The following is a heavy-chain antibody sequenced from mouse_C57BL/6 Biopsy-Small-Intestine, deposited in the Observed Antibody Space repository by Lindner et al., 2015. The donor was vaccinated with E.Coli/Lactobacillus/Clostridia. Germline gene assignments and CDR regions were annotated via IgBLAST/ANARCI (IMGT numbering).Heavy chain of an antibody. CDR1: GYSLITHY. CDR3: ARDGHKWNFDF. CDR2: MNLDAST. Sequence: SVKVSCKAVGYSLITHYMHWVRQAPGQGLEWMGRMNLDASTNYAQRLKGRVTMTRDTSTSTAYMELSGLTPDDTAMYYCARDGHKWNFDFWGQGTLVTVS. J-gene: IGHJ3*01. V-gene: IGHV1-50*01. D-gene: IGHD1-3*01.